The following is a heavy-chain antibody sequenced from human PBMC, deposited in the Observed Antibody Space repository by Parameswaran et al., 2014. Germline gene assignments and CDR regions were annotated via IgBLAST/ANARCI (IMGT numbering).Heavy chain of an antibody. CDR3: AREYDDYWFDP. V-gene: IGHV4-30-2*01. CDR2: IYHSGRT. J-gene: IGHJ5*02. D-gene: IGHD4-17*01. Sequence: VRQAPGKGLEWIGYIYHSGRTYFNPSLKSRVTISVDMSKNQFSLKLSSVTAADTAVYYCAREYDDYWFDPWGQGTLVTVSS.